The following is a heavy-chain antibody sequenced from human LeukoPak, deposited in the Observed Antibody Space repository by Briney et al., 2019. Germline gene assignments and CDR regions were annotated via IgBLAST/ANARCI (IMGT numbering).Heavy chain of an antibody. CDR2: ISSSGSTI. J-gene: IGHJ4*02. CDR3: ARGYTYGLDF. D-gene: IGHD5-18*01. Sequence: GGSLRLSCAASAFTFSSYEINRVRQAPGKGLEWVSYISSSGSTIYYADSVKGRFTISRHDAKNSLFLQMNSLRAEDTAVYYCARGYTYGLDFWGQGTLVTVSS. V-gene: IGHV3-48*03. CDR1: AFTFSSYE.